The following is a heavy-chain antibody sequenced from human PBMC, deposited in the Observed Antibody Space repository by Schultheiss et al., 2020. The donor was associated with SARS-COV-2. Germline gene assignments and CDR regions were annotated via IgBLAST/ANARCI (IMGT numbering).Heavy chain of an antibody. V-gene: IGHV4-59*12. CDR3: ARALSLYSYGYRYFDL. J-gene: IGHJ2*01. CDR1: GGSISSYY. CDR2: IYYSGST. D-gene: IGHD5-18*01. Sequence: SETLSLTCTVSGGSISSYYWSWIRQPPGKGLEWIGYIYYSGSTNYNPSLKSRVTISVDTSKNQFSLKLSSVTAADTAVYYCARALSLYSYGYRYFDLWGRGTLVTVSS.